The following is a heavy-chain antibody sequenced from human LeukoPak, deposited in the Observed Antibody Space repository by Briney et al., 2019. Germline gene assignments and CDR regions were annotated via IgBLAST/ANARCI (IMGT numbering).Heavy chain of an antibody. D-gene: IGHD6-13*01. CDR3: ARPGIAATGAFDC. Sequence: SETLSLTCTASGGSLSNYYWSWIRQPPGKGLEWIGHIYESGSTTYNPSLKSRVTISVVTSKNQFSLNLTSVTAADTAVYFCARPGIAATGAFDCWGQGTLVTVSS. V-gene: IGHV4-59*08. CDR1: GGSLSNYY. CDR2: IYESGST. J-gene: IGHJ4*02.